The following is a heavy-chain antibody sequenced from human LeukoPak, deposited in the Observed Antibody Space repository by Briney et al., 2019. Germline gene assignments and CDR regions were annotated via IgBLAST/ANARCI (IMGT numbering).Heavy chain of an antibody. CDR1: GFTFSSYA. D-gene: IGHD3-10*01. V-gene: IGHV3-23*01. Sequence: GGSLRLSCAASGFTFSSYAMSWVRQAPGKRLEWVSSIGTDTHYADSVKGRFTISRDNSKNTLYLQMNSLRAEDTAVYYCAKDSFRGVIITSWDFWGQGTLVTVSS. CDR3: AKDSFRGVIITSWDF. CDR2: IGTDT. J-gene: IGHJ4*02.